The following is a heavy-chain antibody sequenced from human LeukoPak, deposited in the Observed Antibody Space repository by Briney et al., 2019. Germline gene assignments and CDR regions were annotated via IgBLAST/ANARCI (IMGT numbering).Heavy chain of an antibody. V-gene: IGHV4-30-4*01. CDR1: GGSISSGDYY. CDR2: IYYSGST. Sequence: SETLSLTCTVSGGSISSGDYYWSWIRQPPGKGLEWIGYIYYSGSTHYNPSLKSRVTISVDTSKNQFSLKLSSVTAADTAVYYCAREEIVVVTARLYYYYGMDVWGQGTTVTVSS. J-gene: IGHJ6*02. D-gene: IGHD2-21*02. CDR3: AREEIVVVTARLYYYYGMDV.